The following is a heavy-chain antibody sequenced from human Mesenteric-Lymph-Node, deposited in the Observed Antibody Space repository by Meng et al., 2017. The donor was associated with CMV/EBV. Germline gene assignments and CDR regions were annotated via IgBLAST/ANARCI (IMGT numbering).Heavy chain of an antibody. J-gene: IGHJ2*01. CDR2: IYSGGST. CDR1: GFTVSSNY. V-gene: IGHV3-53*01. Sequence: GESLKISCAASGFTVSSNYMSWVRQAPGKGLEWVSVIYSGGSTYYADSVKGRFTISRDNSQNTLYLQMNSLRAEDTAVYYCARDGYCSSTSCYTRGYFDLWGRGTLVTVSS. D-gene: IGHD2-2*02. CDR3: ARDGYCSSTSCYTRGYFDL.